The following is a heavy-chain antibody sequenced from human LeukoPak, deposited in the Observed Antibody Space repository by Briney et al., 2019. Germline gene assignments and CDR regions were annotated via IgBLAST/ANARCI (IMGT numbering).Heavy chain of an antibody. D-gene: IGHD4-23*01. CDR2: IHPGDSDT. Sequence: GESLKISCKGSGYSFTSYWIGWVRQMPGKGLEWMGIIHPGDSDTRYSPSFQGQVTISADKSINTAYLQWSSLKASDTAIYYCARRVVNNRNWYFDLWGRGTLVTVSS. J-gene: IGHJ2*01. V-gene: IGHV5-51*01. CDR1: GYSFTSYW. CDR3: ARRVVNNRNWYFDL.